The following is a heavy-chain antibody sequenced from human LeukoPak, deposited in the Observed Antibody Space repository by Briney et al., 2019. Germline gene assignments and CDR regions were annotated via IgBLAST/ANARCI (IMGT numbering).Heavy chain of an antibody. CDR2: IKQDGSVK. Sequence: GGSLRLSCAVSGFTFSDYWMSWVRQAPGEGLEGGANIKQDGSVKYYVDPVKGRFPISRDNAKNSLYLQMNSLRVEDTAIYYCARVVEYCSGVSCSSGWFDPWGQGTLVTVSS. CDR1: GFTFSDYW. J-gene: IGHJ5*02. CDR3: ARVVEYCSGVSCSSGWFDP. V-gene: IGHV3-7*03. D-gene: IGHD2-15*01.